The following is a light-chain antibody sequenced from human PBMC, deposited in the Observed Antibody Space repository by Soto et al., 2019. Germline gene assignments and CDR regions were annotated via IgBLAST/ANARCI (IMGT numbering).Light chain of an antibody. J-gene: IGLJ1*01. CDR2: EAS. CDR1: SSDVGNYNL. V-gene: IGLV2-23*01. Sequence: QSVLTQPASVSGSPGQSITISCTGTSSDVGNYNLVSWYQQHPGKAPKLMIYEASKRPSGVSYRFSGSKSGNTASLTISGLQAEDEADYYCCSYAGTSTFVFGTGTKVTLL. CDR3: CSYAGTSTFV.